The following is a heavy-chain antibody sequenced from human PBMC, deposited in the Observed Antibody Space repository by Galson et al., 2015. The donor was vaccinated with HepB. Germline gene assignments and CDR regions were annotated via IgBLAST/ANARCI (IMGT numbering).Heavy chain of an antibody. J-gene: IGHJ4*02. CDR3: ARVILGYSSGWYEDY. D-gene: IGHD6-19*01. V-gene: IGHV1-18*04. CDR2: ISAYNGNT. CDR1: GYTFTSYG. Sequence: SVKVSCKASGYTFTSYGISWVRQAPGQGLEWMGWISAYNGNTNYAQKLQGRVTMTTDTSTSTAYMELRSLRSDDTAVYYCARVILGYSSGWYEDYWGQGTLVTVSS.